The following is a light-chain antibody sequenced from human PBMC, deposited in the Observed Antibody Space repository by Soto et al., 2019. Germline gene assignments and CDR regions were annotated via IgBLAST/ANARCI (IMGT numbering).Light chain of an antibody. Sequence: QSALTQPASVYGSPGQSITISCTGTSFDVGGYNYVSWYQHHPDKAPKLMIYDVNNRPSGVSNRFSGSKSGDTASLTISGLQAEDEADYYCSSYTSTSTLVAFGGGTKLTVL. CDR1: SFDVGGYNY. J-gene: IGLJ2*01. V-gene: IGLV2-14*03. CDR3: SSYTSTSTLVA. CDR2: DVN.